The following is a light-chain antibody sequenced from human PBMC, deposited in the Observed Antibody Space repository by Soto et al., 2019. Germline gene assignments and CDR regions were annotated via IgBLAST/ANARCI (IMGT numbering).Light chain of an antibody. V-gene: IGLV2-14*01. CDR1: SIDVGGSNY. CDR3: TSFTTTSIWV. CDR2: EVS. Sequence: QSALTQPRSVSGSPGQSVTISCTGPSIDVGGSNYVSWYQQHPGKAPKLMICEVSNRPSGVSSRFSGSKSGNTASLTISGLRAEDEADYYCTSFTTTSIWVFGGGTKVTVL. J-gene: IGLJ3*02.